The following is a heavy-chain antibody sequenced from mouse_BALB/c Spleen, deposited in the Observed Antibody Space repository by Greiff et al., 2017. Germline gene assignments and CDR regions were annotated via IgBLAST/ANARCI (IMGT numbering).Heavy chain of an antibody. CDR2: IDPGSGST. Sequence: VQLQQSGAELVKPGASVKVSCTASGYTFTDYYMYWVKQRPGQGLEWIGEIDPGSGSTNYKQKFKGKATFTADTSSNTAFMHRSSLTSEDSAVYYGGSDYYGGYPFAYWGQGTLVTVSA. CDR3: GSDYYGGYPFAY. V-gene: IGHV1-77*01. D-gene: IGHD1-1*01. CDR1: GYTFTDYY. J-gene: IGHJ3*01.